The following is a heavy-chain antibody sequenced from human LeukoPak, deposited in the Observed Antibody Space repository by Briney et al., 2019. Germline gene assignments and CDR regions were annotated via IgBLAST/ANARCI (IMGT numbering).Heavy chain of an antibody. D-gene: IGHD3-22*01. V-gene: IGHV4-34*01. CDR1: SGSFSGYY. Sequence: SETLSLTCAVYSGSFSGYYWSWIRQPPGKGLEWIGEINHSGSTSYNPSLKSRVTISVDTSKNQFSLKLSSVTAADTAVYYCARGGLDKSVDYWGQGTLVTVSS. CDR3: ARGGLDKSVDY. J-gene: IGHJ4*02. CDR2: INHSGST.